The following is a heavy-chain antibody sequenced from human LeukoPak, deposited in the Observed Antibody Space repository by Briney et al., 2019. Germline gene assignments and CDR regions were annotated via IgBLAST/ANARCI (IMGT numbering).Heavy chain of an antibody. J-gene: IGHJ4*02. Sequence: ASVKVSCKASGYTFTSYGISWVRQAPGQGLEWMGGIIPILGTANYAQKFQGRVTITADESTSTAYMELSSLRSEDTAVYYCARGKAARFDWGQGTLVTVSS. V-gene: IGHV1-69*13. CDR3: ARGKAARFD. CDR1: GYTFTSYG. CDR2: IIPILGTA. D-gene: IGHD6-6*01.